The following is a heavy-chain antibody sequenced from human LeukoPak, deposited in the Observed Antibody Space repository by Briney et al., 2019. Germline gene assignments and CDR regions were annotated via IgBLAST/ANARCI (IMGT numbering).Heavy chain of an antibody. CDR3: ARGGAIWFGESDYYYGMDV. CDR2: INPSGGST. J-gene: IGHJ6*02. CDR1: GYTFTSYY. Sequence: GASVKVSCKASGYTFTSYYMHWVRRAPGQGLEWMGIINPSGGSTSYAQKFQGRVTMTRDTSTSTVYMELSSLRSEDTAVYYCARGGAIWFGESDYYYGMDVWGQGTTVTVSS. D-gene: IGHD3-10*01. V-gene: IGHV1-46*01.